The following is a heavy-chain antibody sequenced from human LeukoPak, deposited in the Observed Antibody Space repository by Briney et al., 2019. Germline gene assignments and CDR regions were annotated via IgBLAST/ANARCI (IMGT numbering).Heavy chain of an antibody. Sequence: GGSLRLSCAASGFTFSSYEMNWVRQAPGKGLEWVSYISSSGSTIYYADSVKGRFTISGDNAKNSLYLQMNSLRAEDTAVYYCAREEVYFGSGSYYKGLRYWGQGTLVTVSS. D-gene: IGHD3-10*01. CDR2: ISSSGSTI. CDR1: GFTFSSYE. V-gene: IGHV3-48*03. J-gene: IGHJ4*02. CDR3: AREEVYFGSGSYYKGLRY.